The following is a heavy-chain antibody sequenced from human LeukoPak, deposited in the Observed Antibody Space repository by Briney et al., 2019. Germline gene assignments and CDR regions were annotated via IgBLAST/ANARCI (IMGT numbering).Heavy chain of an antibody. CDR3: ARALLDDYGGDFDS. CDR1: GGSFTNHV. J-gene: IGHJ4*02. D-gene: IGHD4/OR15-4a*01. Sequence: SVTVSCKASGGSFTNHVISWVRHAPGQGLEWVGGIIPMLNAANYALKMQGRVTITADESTTTAYLELNSLRSEDTAVYYCARALLDDYGGDFDSWGQGTMVIVSS. CDR2: IIPMLNAA. V-gene: IGHV1-69*01.